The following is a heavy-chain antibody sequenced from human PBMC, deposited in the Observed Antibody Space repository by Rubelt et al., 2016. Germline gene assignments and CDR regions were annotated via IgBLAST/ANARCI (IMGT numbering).Heavy chain of an antibody. D-gene: IGHD1-26*01. J-gene: IGHJ6*02. CDR2: ISTSGAST. Sequence: EVQLVESGGGLVKPGGSLRLSCAASGFTFSTYTMNWVRQAPGKGLEWVSAISTSGASTYYADSVKGRFTISRDNSKNTLYLQRNSLRAEDTAVYYCAKGKAGATSQLYYYGMDVWGQGTTVTVSS. V-gene: IGHV3-23*04. CDR3: AKGKAGATSQLYYYGMDV. CDR1: GFTFSTYT.